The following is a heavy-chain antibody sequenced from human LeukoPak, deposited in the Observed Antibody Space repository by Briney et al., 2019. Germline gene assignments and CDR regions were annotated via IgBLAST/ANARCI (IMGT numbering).Heavy chain of an antibody. CDR2: NIPIFGTA. Sequence: SVKVSCKASGGTFSSYAISWVRQAPGQGLEWMGGNIPIFGTANYAQKFQGRVTITTDESTSTAYMELSSLRSEDTAVYYCARDNTLVVDPWGQGTLVTVSS. CDR1: GGTFSSYA. V-gene: IGHV1-69*05. J-gene: IGHJ5*02. D-gene: IGHD3-22*01. CDR3: ARDNTLVVDP.